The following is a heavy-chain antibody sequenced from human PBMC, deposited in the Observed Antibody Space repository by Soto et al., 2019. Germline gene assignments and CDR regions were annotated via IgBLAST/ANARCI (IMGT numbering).Heavy chain of an antibody. CDR1: GGSISSSNW. J-gene: IGHJ4*02. D-gene: IGHD3-10*02. Sequence: QVQLQESGPGLVKPSGTLSLTCAVSGGSISSSNWWSWVRQPPGKGLEWIGEIYHSGSTNYNPSLKSRVTISVDKSKNQFSLKLSSVTAADTAVYYCARDPRLFGDLHFIASGSFDYWGQGTLVTVSS. CDR2: IYHSGST. V-gene: IGHV4-4*02. CDR3: ARDPRLFGDLHFIASGSFDY.